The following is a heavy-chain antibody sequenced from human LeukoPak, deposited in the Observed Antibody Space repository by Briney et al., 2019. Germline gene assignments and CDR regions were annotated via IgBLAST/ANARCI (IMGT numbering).Heavy chain of an antibody. J-gene: IGHJ3*02. CDR2: IYYSGST. CDR3: ARTDEDYCSSTSCPDAFDI. CDR1: GGSISSYY. Sequence: SETLSLTCTVSGGSISSYYWSWIRQPPGKGLEWIGYIYYSGSTNYNPSLKSRVTISVDTSKNQFSLKLSSVTAADTAVYYCARTDEDYCSSTSCPDAFDIWGQGTMVTVSS. V-gene: IGHV4-59*01. D-gene: IGHD2-2*01.